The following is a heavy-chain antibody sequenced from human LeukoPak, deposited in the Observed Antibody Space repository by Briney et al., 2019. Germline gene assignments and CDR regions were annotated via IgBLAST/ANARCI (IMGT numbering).Heavy chain of an antibody. CDR3: ARGRLMGSGLPAIDY. CDR1: GFTFSSYG. V-gene: IGHV3-48*01. Sequence: GGSLRLSCAASGFTFSSYGMHWVRQAPGKGLEWVSYISSSSSTIYYADSVKGRFTISRDNAKNSLYLQMNSLRAEDTAVYYCARGRLMGSGLPAIDYWGQGTLVTVSS. J-gene: IGHJ4*02. CDR2: ISSSSSTI. D-gene: IGHD3-10*01.